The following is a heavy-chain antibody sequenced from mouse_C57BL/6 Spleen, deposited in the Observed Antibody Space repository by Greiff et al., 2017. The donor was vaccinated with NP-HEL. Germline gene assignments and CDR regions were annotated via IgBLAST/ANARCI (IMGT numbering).Heavy chain of an antibody. D-gene: IGHD2-4*01. CDR1: GYTFTDYY. CDR3: ASGIYYDYEKYAMDY. J-gene: IGHJ4*01. CDR2: INPYNGGT. Sequence: EVKLQESGPVLVKPGASVKMSCKASGYTFTDYYMNWVKQSHGKSLEWIGVINPYNGGTSYNQKFKGKATLTVDKSSSTAYMELNSLTSEDSAVYYCASGIYYDYEKYAMDYWGQGTSVTVSS. V-gene: IGHV1-19*01.